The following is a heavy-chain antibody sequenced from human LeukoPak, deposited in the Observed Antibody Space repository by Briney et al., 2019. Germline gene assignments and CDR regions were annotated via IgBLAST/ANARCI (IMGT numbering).Heavy chain of an antibody. D-gene: IGHD4-17*01. CDR2: ISFDENNK. CDR1: GFTFNSYA. CDR3: ARAYRPLGDYHVFDI. Sequence: PGGSLRLSCAASGFTFNSYAMHWVRQAPGKGLEWVAAISFDENNKYYADSVRGRFFISRDNSKNTLYLQMNSLKTEDTAVYYCARAYRPLGDYHVFDIWGQGTMATVSS. V-gene: IGHV3-30-3*01. J-gene: IGHJ3*02.